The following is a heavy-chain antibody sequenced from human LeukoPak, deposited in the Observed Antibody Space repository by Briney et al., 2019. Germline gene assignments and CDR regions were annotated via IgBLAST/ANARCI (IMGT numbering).Heavy chain of an antibody. CDR1: GFTLSSYA. Sequence: GRSLRLSCAASGFTLSSYAMHWVRQAPGKGLEWVAVISYDGSNKYYAGSVKGRFTISRDNSKNTLYLQMNSLRAEDTAVYYCARRESDDGMDVWGQGTTVTVSS. V-gene: IGHV3-30-3*01. CDR2: ISYDGSNK. J-gene: IGHJ6*02. D-gene: IGHD3-10*01. CDR3: ARRESDDGMDV.